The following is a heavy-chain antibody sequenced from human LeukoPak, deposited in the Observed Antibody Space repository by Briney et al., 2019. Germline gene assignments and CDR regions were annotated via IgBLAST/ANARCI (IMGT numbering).Heavy chain of an antibody. CDR1: GGSISSSNW. V-gene: IGHV4-4*02. D-gene: IGHD3-16*01. CDR3: VRGSTLRHYQY. Sequence: PSGTLSLTCAVSGGSISSSNWWSWVRQPPGKGLEWIGEIYHSGSTNYNPSLKSRTTVSVDTSKNQFSLKLSSVTAADTAVYYCVRGSTLRHYQYWGQGTLVTVSS. CDR2: IYHSGST. J-gene: IGHJ4*02.